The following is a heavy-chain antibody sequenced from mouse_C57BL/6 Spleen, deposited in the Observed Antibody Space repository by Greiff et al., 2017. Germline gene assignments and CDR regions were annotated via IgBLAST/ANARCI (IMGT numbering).Heavy chain of an antibody. V-gene: IGHV1-81*01. Sequence: QVQLQQSGAELARPGASVKLSCKASGYTFTSYGISWVKQRTGQGLEWIGEIYPRSGNTYYNEKFKGKATLTADKSSSTAYMELRSLTSEDSAVYFCARVDYYERRFYYAMDYWGQGTSVTVSS. CDR1: GYTFTSYG. CDR2: IYPRSGNT. CDR3: ARVDYYERRFYYAMDY. D-gene: IGHD1-1*01. J-gene: IGHJ4*01.